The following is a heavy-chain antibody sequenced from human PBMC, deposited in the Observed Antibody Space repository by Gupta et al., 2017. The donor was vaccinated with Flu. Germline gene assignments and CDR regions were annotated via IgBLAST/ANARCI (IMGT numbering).Heavy chain of an antibody. CDR1: SSYY. D-gene: IGHD3-22*01. V-gene: IGHV4-39*01. J-gene: IGHJ5*02. CDR2: IYYSGST. Sequence: SSYYWGWIRQPPGKGLEWIGSIYYSGSTYDNPSLKSRVTLAVDTSKNQFSLKLSSVTAADTAVYHCERLYYDSSGYYWFDPWGQGTLVTVS. CDR3: ERLYYDSSGYYWFDP.